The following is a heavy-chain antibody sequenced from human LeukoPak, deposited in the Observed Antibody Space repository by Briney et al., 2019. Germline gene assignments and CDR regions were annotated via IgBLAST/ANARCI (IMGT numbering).Heavy chain of an antibody. V-gene: IGHV4-34*01. CDR3: ARPKTVITMIVGSEVAFDI. D-gene: IGHD3-22*01. J-gene: IGHJ3*02. CDR1: GGSFSTYY. Sequence: SETLSLTCAVYGGSFSTYYWSWIRQPPGKGLEWIGQINHSGNTNYNPSLKSRVTISVDTSKNQFSLKLTSVTAADTAVYYCARPKTVITMIVGSEVAFDIWGQGTMVTVSS. CDR2: INHSGNT.